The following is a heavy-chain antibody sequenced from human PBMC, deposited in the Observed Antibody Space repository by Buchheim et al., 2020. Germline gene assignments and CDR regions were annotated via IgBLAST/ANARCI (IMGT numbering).Heavy chain of an antibody. CDR2: INPNSGGT. Sequence: QVQLVQSGAEVKKPGASVKVSCKASGYTFTGYYMHWVRQAPGQGLEWMGRINPNSGGTNYAQKFQGRVTMTRDTCISTAYMELSRLRSDDTAVYYCARRVVVYAISYYYGMDVWGQGTT. J-gene: IGHJ6*02. CDR1: GYTFTGYY. CDR3: ARRVVVYAISYYYGMDV. V-gene: IGHV1-2*06. D-gene: IGHD2-8*02.